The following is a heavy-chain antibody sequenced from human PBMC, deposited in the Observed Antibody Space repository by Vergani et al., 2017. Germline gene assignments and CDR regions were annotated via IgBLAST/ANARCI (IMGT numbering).Heavy chain of an antibody. D-gene: IGHD5-24*01. CDR2: IKNTGDST. Sequence: HLFESGGGLVQPGGSLRLSCVASGFTFSSHAMSWVRQGHGQGLEWVSSIKNTGDSTHYADSVKGRFTISRDNSKNTLYLQMNSLRVEDTAVYYCGRGSDNYNWVQGTLVTVSS. CDR3: GRGSDNYN. J-gene: IGHJ4*02. V-gene: IGHV3-23*01. CDR1: GFTFSSHA.